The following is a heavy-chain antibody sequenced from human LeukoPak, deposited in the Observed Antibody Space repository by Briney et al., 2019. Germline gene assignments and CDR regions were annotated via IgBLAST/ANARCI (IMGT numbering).Heavy chain of an antibody. CDR3: ARVGGYSYGYAVDY. Sequence: ASVKVSCKASGGTFSSYAISWVRQAPGQGLEWMGIINPSGGSTSYAQKFQGRVTMTRDTSTSTVYMELSSLRSEDTAVYYCARVGGYSYGYAVDYWGQGTLVTVSS. CDR2: INPSGGST. D-gene: IGHD5-18*01. J-gene: IGHJ4*02. V-gene: IGHV1-46*01. CDR1: GGTFSSYA.